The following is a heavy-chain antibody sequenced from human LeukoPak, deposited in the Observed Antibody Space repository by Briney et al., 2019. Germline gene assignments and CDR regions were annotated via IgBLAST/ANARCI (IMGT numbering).Heavy chain of an antibody. V-gene: IGHV1-18*01. CDR2: MSDYNGNT. CDR1: GYTFTSYG. CDR3: ARDLGVTTPFDY. D-gene: IGHD4-17*01. Sequence: ASVKLSCKASGYTFTSYGMSWVRQAPGKGLEWMGWMSDYNGNTNYAQKLQGRVTMTTDTSTSTAYMELRSLRSDDTAVYYCARDLGVTTPFDYWGQGTLVTVSS. J-gene: IGHJ4*02.